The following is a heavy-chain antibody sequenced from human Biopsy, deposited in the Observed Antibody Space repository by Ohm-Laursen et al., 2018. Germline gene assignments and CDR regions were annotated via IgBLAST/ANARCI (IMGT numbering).Heavy chain of an antibody. J-gene: IGHJ1*01. CDR3: ATKLTGYFHH. CDR1: GYTLTGYA. CDR2: INPNTGAT. D-gene: IGHD3-9*01. V-gene: IGHV1-2*02. Sequence: SVKVSCKASGYTLTGYAMHWVRQAPGEGLEWIGLINPNTGATTYAQKFQGRVTMTRDTSISIAYMELSRLRSDDTAVYYCATKLTGYFHHWGQGTLVTVSS.